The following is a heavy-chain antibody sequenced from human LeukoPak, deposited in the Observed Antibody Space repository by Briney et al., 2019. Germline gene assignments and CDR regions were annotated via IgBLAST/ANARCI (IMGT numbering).Heavy chain of an antibody. CDR3: ARGVRYCTNGVCHRRGWFDP. V-gene: IGHV1-46*01. Sequence: GASVKVSCKASGYTFTSYYMHWVRQAPGQGLEWMGIINPNGGSTSYAQKFQGRVTMTRDTSTSTVYMELSSLRSEDTAVYYCARGVRYCTNGVCHRRGWFDPWGQGTLVTVSS. CDR1: GYTFTSYY. D-gene: IGHD2-8*01. J-gene: IGHJ5*02. CDR2: INPNGGST.